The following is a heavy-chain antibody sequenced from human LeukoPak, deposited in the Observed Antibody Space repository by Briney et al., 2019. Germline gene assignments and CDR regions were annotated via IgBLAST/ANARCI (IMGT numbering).Heavy chain of an antibody. CDR1: GFTFSSYE. D-gene: IGHD6-19*01. J-gene: IGHJ4*02. CDR3: ARVGWRQWLAPEGFDY. V-gene: IGHV3-48*03. CDR2: ISSSGSTI. Sequence: GGSLRLSCAASGFTFSSYEMNWVRQAPGKGLEWVSYISSSGSTIYYADSVKGRFTISRDNAKNSLYLQMNSLRAEDTAVYYCARVGWRQWLAPEGFDYWGQGTLVTVSS.